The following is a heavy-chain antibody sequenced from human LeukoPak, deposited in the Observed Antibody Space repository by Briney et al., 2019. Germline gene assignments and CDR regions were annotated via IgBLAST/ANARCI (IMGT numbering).Heavy chain of an antibody. CDR1: GGSFSGYY. V-gene: IGHV4-34*01. CDR3: ARGRNWNDVGGAFDI. J-gene: IGHJ3*02. Sequence: SETLSLTCAVYGGSFSGYYWSWIRQPPGKGLEWIGEINHSGSTNYNPSLKSRVTISVDTSKNQFSLKLSSVTAADTAVYYCARGRNWNDVGGAFDIWGQGTMVTVSS. D-gene: IGHD1-1*01. CDR2: INHSGST.